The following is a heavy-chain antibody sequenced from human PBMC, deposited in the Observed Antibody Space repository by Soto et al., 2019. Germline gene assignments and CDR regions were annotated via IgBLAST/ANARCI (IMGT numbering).Heavy chain of an antibody. CDR3: ARTVASARQVDY. CDR2: MYTSGRT. D-gene: IGHD6-13*01. J-gene: IGHJ4*02. Sequence: EMQLVESGGGLVQPGGSLRLSCAVSGFTVSSNYMTWVRQPPGKGLEWDTVMYTSGRTYYGDSVKGRVTISRDNSKNTLYVQMNSLRVEDTAVYYCARTVASARQVDYWGQGTLVTVAT. CDR1: GFTVSSNY. V-gene: IGHV3-66*01.